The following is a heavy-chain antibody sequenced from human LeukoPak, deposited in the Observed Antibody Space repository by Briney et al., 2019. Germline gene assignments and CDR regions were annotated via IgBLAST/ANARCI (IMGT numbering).Heavy chain of an antibody. V-gene: IGHV4-4*02. CDR3: ARDSGWHSDS. D-gene: IGHD6-19*01. CDR1: GFTFSSFGM. Sequence: GSLRLSCAASGFTFSSFGMSWVRQTPGKGLEWIGEAYRSGTTNYNPSLKSRVTISVDTAKNQFSLNLRSVTAADTAVYYCARDSGWHSDSWGQGTLVTVSS. J-gene: IGHJ4*02. CDR2: AYRSGTT.